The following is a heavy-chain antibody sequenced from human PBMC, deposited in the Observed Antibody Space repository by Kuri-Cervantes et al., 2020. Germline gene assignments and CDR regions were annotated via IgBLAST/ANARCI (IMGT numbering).Heavy chain of an antibody. CDR1: GYTFTGYY. J-gene: IGHJ5*02. CDR2: INPNSGGT. D-gene: IGHD3-22*01. Sequence: ASVKVSCKASGYTFTGYYMHWVRQAPGQGLEWMGWINPNSGGTDYAQKFQGRVTMTRDTSISTAYMELSSLRSDDTAFYFCARDVGDYYASRGSRFDPWGQGTLVTVSS. CDR3: ARDVGDYYASRGSRFDP. V-gene: IGHV1-2*02.